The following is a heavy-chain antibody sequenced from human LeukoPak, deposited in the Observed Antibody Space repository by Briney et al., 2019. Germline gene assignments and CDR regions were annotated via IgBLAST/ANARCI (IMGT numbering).Heavy chain of an antibody. CDR1: GFTFSSYS. V-gene: IGHV3-21*04. Sequence: GGSLRLSCAASGFTFSSYSMNWVRQAPGKGLGWVSSISSSSSYIYYADSVKGRFTISRDNAKNSPYLQMNSLRAEDTAVYYCARAGLAVAGKHWFDPWGQGTLVTVSS. CDR3: ARAGLAVAGKHWFDP. D-gene: IGHD6-19*01. CDR2: ISSSSSYI. J-gene: IGHJ5*02.